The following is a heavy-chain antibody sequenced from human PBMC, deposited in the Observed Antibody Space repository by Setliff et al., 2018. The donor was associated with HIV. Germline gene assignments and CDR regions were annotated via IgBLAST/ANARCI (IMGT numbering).Heavy chain of an antibody. V-gene: IGHV4-4*09. CDR1: GVSISGHF. J-gene: IGHJ4*02. Sequence: ETLSLTCFVSGVSISGHFWGWIRQPPGKGLEWIGYIYTSGTTEYNPSLDSRVTISVDTSRDQFFLNLRSVTAADTALYFCARLIHTGLLYFDYWGLGMLVTVSS. CDR2: IYTSGTT. CDR3: ARLIHTGLLYFDY. D-gene: IGHD2-8*02.